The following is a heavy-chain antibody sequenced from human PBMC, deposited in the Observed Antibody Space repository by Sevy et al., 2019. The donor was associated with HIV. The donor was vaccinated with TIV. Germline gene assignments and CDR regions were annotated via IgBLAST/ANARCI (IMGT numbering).Heavy chain of an antibody. Sequence: GGSLRLSCAASGFTFSSYAMHWVRQAPGKGLEWVAVISYDGSNKYYADSVKGRFTISRDNSKNTLYLQMNSLGAEDTAVYYCARDGGYSGYDEGEGAFDIWAQGTMVTVSS. CDR2: ISYDGSNK. CDR3: ARDGGYSGYDEGEGAFDI. J-gene: IGHJ3*02. CDR1: GFTFSSYA. D-gene: IGHD5-12*01. V-gene: IGHV3-30-3*01.